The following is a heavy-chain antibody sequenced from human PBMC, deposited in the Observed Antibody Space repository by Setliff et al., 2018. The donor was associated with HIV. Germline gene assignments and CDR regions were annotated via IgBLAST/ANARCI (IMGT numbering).Heavy chain of an antibody. Sequence: PSETLSLTCAVYGGSFSGYYWSWIRQPPGKGLEWIGEINHSGSTNCNPSLKSQVTISVDTSKNQFSLKLSSVTAADTAIYYCARVRRFGEFSPNYYGMDVWGQGTTVTVSS. CDR3: ARVRRFGEFSPNYYGMDV. CDR1: GGSFSGYY. V-gene: IGHV4-34*01. J-gene: IGHJ6*02. D-gene: IGHD3-10*01. CDR2: INHSGST.